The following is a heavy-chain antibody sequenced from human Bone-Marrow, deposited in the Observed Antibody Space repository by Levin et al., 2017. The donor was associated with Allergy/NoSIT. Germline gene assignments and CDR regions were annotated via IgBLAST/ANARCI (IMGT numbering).Heavy chain of an antibody. CDR2: ISYDGHNT. CDR1: GFTFSTYG. Sequence: PGGSLRLSCAASGFTFSTYGIHWVRQAPGKGLEWVALISYDGHNTYYADSVTGRFTISRDNSKNTLYLQMNSLRAEDTAVYYCAKSTDTAMIFYYGMDVWGQGTTVTVSS. CDR3: AKSTDTAMIFYYGMDV. V-gene: IGHV3-30*18. J-gene: IGHJ6*02. D-gene: IGHD5-18*01.